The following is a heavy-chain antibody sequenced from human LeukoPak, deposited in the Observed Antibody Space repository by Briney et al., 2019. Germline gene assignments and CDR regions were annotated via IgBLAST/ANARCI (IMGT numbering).Heavy chain of an antibody. CDR2: IYHSGST. V-gene: IGHV4-4*02. CDR1: GGSISSSNW. J-gene: IGHJ4*02. D-gene: IGHD5-12*01. Sequence: SETLSRTCAVSGGSISSSNWWSWVRQPPGKGLEWIGEIYHSGSTNYNSSLKSRVTISVDKSKNQFSLKLSSVTAADTAVYYCARVTYSGYDSLFDYWGQGTLVTVSS. CDR3: ARVTYSGYDSLFDY.